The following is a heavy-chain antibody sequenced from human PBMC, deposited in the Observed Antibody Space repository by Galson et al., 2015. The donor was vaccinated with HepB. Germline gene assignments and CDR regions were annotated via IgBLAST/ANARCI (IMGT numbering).Heavy chain of an antibody. CDR2: IYHSGST. V-gene: IGHV4-30-2*01. CDR3: ARAQRFGGGEFDY. D-gene: IGHD3-10*01. Sequence: TLSLTCAVSGGSISSGAYSWSWIRQPPGKGLEWIGYIYHSGSTYYNPSLKSRVTILVDRSKNQFSLKLSSVTAADTAVYYCARAQRFGGGEFDYWGQGTLVTVSS. CDR1: GGSISSGAYS. J-gene: IGHJ4*02.